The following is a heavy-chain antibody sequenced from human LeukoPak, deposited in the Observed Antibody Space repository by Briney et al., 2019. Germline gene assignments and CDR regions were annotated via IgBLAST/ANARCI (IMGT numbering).Heavy chain of an antibody. CDR3: ARDRTTVTTFYYFDY. V-gene: IGHV3-21*01. Sequence: GGSLRLSCAASGFTFSSYSTNWVRQAPGKGLEWVSSISSSSSYIYYADSVKGRFTISRDNAKNSLYLQMNSLRAEDTAVYYCARDRTTVTTFYYFDYWGQGTLVTVSS. CDR1: GFTFSSYS. J-gene: IGHJ4*02. D-gene: IGHD4-17*01. CDR2: ISSSSSYI.